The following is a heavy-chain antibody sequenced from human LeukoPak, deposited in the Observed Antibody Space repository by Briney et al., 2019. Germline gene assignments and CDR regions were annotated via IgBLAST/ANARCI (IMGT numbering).Heavy chain of an antibody. D-gene: IGHD6-13*01. V-gene: IGHV3-7*03. CDR2: IHQNGGTE. CDR1: GFTVSRYW. CDR3: ARDLSSRDAY. J-gene: IGHJ4*02. Sequence: PGGSLRLSCAASGFTVSRYWMSWVRQAPGEGLEWVACIHQNGGTEYYVDSVKGRFAISRDNTKNSLYLQMSSLTVEDTAVYYCARDLSSRDAYWGQGTLVTVSS.